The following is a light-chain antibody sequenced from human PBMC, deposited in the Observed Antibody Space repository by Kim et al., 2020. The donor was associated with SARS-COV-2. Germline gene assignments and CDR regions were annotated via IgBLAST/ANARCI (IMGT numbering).Light chain of an antibody. CDR2: GGS. V-gene: IGKV3-20*01. CDR1: QSVNSNF. CDR3: QQYGSSPPYT. J-gene: IGKJ2*01. Sequence: SPGERATLSCRASQSVNSNFLAWYQHKPGQPPRLLIYGGSSRATGIPDRFSGSGSGADFTLIISRLEPEDFAVYYCQQYGSSPPYTFGQGTKLEI.